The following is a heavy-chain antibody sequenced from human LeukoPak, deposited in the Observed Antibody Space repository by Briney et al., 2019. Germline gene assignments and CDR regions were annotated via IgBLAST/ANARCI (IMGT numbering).Heavy chain of an antibody. CDR3: ARDGYSSSWPYYFDY. V-gene: IGHV1-18*01. J-gene: IGHJ4*02. D-gene: IGHD6-13*01. CDR2: ISASTGHT. Sequence: ASVKVSCKASGYTFTTYSICWVRQAPGQGLEWMGWISASTGHTKYAQNLQGRVTMTTDTSTSTAYMELRSLRSDDTAVYYCARDGYSSSWPYYFDYWGQGTLVTVSS. CDR1: GYTFTTYS.